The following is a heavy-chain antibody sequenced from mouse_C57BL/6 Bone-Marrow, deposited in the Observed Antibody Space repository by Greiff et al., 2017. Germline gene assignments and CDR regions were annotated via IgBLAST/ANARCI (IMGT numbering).Heavy chain of an antibody. CDR3: ANAYYSNYGFAY. J-gene: IGHJ3*01. V-gene: IGHV1-81*01. Sequence: VKLQESGAELARPGASVKLSCKASGYTFTSYGISWVKQRTGPGLEWIGEIYPRSGNTYYNEKFKGKATLTADKSSSTAYMELRSLTSEDSAVYFCANAYYSNYGFAYWGQGTLVTVSA. CDR1: GYTFTSYG. CDR2: IYPRSGNT. D-gene: IGHD2-5*01.